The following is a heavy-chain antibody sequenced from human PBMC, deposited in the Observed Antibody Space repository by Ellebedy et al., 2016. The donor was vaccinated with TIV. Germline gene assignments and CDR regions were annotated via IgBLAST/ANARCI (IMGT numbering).Heavy chain of an antibody. D-gene: IGHD2/OR15-2a*01. CDR2: INPSSGRA. J-gene: IGHJ4*02. V-gene: IGHV1-46*01. Sequence: AASVKVSCKASGYTFTNYYVHWVRQPPGQGIEYLGIINPSSGRATYAQKFQRRVTMTRDTSASTVYMEMSSLRAEDTALYYCARGNIGSYFDYWGQGTLVTVSS. CDR1: GYTFTNYY. CDR3: ARGNIGSYFDY.